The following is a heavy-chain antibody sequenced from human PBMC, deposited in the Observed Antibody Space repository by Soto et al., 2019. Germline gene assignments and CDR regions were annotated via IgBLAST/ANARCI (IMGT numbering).Heavy chain of an antibody. CDR3: ASPIVGPTN. D-gene: IGHD1-26*01. CDR2: HIPIFGIA. CDR1: GGTFTSLT. Sequence: QVQLVQSGAEVKKPGSSVKVSCTASGGTFTSLTMSWVRQAPGQGLEWMGRHIPIFGIANYAQKFQGRVTITADKSTNTSYMELSSLISEDTAIYYCASPIVGPTNWGQGTLVTVSS. J-gene: IGHJ4*02. V-gene: IGHV1-69*02.